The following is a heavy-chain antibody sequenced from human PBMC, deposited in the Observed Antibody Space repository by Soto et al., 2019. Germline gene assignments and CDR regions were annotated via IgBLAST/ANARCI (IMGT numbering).Heavy chain of an antibody. CDR1: GYTFTSYA. Sequence: GASVKVSCKASGYTFTSYAMHWVRQAPGQRLEWMGWINAGNGNAKYSQKFQGRVTITRDTSASTAYMELSSLRSEDTAVYYCVRRRPISSGFDAFDIWGQGTMVTVSS. J-gene: IGHJ3*02. CDR3: VRRRPISSGFDAFDI. V-gene: IGHV1-3*01. D-gene: IGHD3-22*01. CDR2: INAGNGNA.